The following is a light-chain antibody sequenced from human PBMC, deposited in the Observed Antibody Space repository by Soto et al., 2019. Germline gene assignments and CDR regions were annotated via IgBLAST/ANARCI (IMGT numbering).Light chain of an antibody. CDR3: QQSYTAPPT. Sequence: DIQMTQSPSSLSASVGDRVTITCRASQSISRYLNWYQQKPGKAPKLLLYAASSLHSGVPSSFSGSGFGTDFTLTISSLQSDDFATYYCQQSYTAPPTCGEGTKV. J-gene: IGKJ4*01. CDR1: QSISRY. CDR2: AAS. V-gene: IGKV1-39*01.